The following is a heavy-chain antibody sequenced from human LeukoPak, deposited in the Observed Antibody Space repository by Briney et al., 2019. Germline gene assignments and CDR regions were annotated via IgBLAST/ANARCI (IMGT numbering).Heavy chain of an antibody. V-gene: IGHV4-4*02. CDR1: GGSISSSNW. J-gene: IGHJ4*02. Sequence: PSETLSLTCAVSGGSISSSNWWSWVRQPPGKGLEWIGEIYHSGSTNYNPSLKSRVTISVDTSKDQFSLKLNSVTAADTAVYYCAGSDSGGNYFDHWGQGALVTVSS. CDR2: IYHSGST. CDR3: AGSDSGGNYFDH. D-gene: IGHD4-23*01.